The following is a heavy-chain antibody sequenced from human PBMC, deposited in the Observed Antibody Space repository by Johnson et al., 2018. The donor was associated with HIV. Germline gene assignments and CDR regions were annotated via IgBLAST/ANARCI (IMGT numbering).Heavy chain of an antibody. D-gene: IGHD2/OR15-2a*01. Sequence: QVQLVESGGGLVQPGRSLRLSCAASGFTFSSYAMSWVRQAPGKGLEWVAVIWYDGSNQYYADSVKGRFTISRDNSKNTLYLQMNSLRAEDTALYYCARDNNLSSAFDIWGQGTMVTVSS. CDR2: IWYDGSNQ. CDR1: GFTFSSYA. J-gene: IGHJ3*02. V-gene: IGHV3-33*08. CDR3: ARDNNLSSAFDI.